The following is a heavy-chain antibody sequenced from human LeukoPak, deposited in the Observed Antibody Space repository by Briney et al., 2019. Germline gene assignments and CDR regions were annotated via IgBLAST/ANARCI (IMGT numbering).Heavy chain of an antibody. Sequence: ASVKVSCKASGYTFTSYYMHWVRQAPGQGLEWMGIINPSGGSTSYAQKFQGRVTTTRNTSISTAYMELSSLRSEDTAVYYCARDYYDSSGYYYYYYYMDVWGKGTTVTVSS. CDR3: ARDYYDSSGYYYYYYYMDV. CDR2: INPSGGST. D-gene: IGHD3-22*01. CDR1: GYTFTSYY. V-gene: IGHV1-46*01. J-gene: IGHJ6*03.